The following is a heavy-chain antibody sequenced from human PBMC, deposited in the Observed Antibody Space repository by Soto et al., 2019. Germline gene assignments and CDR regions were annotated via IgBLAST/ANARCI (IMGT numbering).Heavy chain of an antibody. V-gene: IGHV3-21*01. CDR3: AKVPCIEYWSNTPTAFGI. J-gene: IGHJ3*02. D-gene: IGHD2-8*02. CDR1: GFTFSSYS. Sequence: PGGSLRLSCAASGFTFSSYSMNWVRQAPGKGLEWVSSISSSSSYIYYADSVKGRFTISRDNAKNSLYLQMSGLRAEDTAVYYCAKVPCIEYWSNTPTAFGIWGQGTMVTV. CDR2: ISSSSSYI.